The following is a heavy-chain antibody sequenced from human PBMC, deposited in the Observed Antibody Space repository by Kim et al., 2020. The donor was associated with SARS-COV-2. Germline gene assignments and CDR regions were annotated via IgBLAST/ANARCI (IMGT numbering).Heavy chain of an antibody. CDR2: AFHSGTT. CDR3: TRAVPQHDAYSSFDF. D-gene: IGHD4-4*01. Sequence: SETLSLTCSFSGASISGSDNYWVWIRQPPGKELDWVGSAFHSGTTYYNPSPKSRVTRSVDTSKNQISLKVNSVTAADTAIYYCTRAVPQHDAYSSFDFW. J-gene: IGHJ4*01. V-gene: IGHV4-39*01. CDR1: GASISGSDNY.